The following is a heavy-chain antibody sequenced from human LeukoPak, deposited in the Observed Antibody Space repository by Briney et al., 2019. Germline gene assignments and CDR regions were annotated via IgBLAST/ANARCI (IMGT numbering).Heavy chain of an antibody. V-gene: IGHV4-34*01. J-gene: IGHJ4*02. CDR1: GGSFSGYY. D-gene: IGHD2-2*02. CDR2: INHSGST. CDR3: ARGAKDIVVVPAAIRRRGSFDY. Sequence: SETLSLTCAVYGGSFSGYYWSWIRQPPGKGLEWIGEINHSGSTNYNPSLKSRVTISVDTSKNQFSLKLSSVTAADTAVYYCARGAKDIVVVPAAIRRRGSFDYWGQGTLVPVSS.